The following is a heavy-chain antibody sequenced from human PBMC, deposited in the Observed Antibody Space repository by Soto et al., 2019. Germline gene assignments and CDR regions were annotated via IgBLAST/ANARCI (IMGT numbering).Heavy chain of an antibody. CDR3: AVIDCSGGSCPHYYFDY. Sequence: SVKVSCKASGGTFSSYAISWVRQAPGQGLEWMGGIIPIFGTANYARKFQGRVTITADESTSTAYMELSSLRSEDTAVYYCAVIDCSGGSCPHYYFDYWGQGTLVTVSS. D-gene: IGHD2-15*01. CDR2: IIPIFGTA. CDR1: GGTFSSYA. J-gene: IGHJ4*02. V-gene: IGHV1-69*13.